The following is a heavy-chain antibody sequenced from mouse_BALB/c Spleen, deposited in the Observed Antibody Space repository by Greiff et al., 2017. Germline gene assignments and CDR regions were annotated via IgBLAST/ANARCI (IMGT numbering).Heavy chain of an antibody. CDR1: GYTFTNYW. J-gene: IGHJ2*01. CDR2: IYPGGGYT. V-gene: IGHV1-63*02. Sequence: QVQLKESGAELVRPGTSVKISCKASGYTFTNYWLGWVKQRPGHGLEWIGDIYPGGGYTNYNEKFKGKATLTADTSSSTAYMQLSSLTSEDSAVYFCARGGVYYGSSYLFDYWGQGTTLTVSS. D-gene: IGHD1-1*01. CDR3: ARGGVYYGSSYLFDY.